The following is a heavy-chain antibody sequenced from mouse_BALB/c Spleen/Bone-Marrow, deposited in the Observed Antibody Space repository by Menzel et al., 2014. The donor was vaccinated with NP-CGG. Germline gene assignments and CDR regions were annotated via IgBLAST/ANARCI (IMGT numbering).Heavy chain of an antibody. CDR2: IRNKANGYTT. CDR1: GFTFTDYY. J-gene: IGHJ2*01. CDR3: ARDQGRVVFDY. Sequence: EVQGVESGGGLVQPGGSLRLSCATSGFTFTDYYMNWVRQPPGKALEWLGFIRNKANGYTTEYSASVKGRFTVSRDNSQNILYLQMNTLRAEDSATYYCARDQGRVVFDYWGQGTTLTVSS. V-gene: IGHV7-3*02.